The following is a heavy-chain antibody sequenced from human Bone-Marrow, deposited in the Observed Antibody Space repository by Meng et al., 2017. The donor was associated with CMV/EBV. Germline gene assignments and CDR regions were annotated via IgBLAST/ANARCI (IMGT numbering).Heavy chain of an antibody. CDR1: GGTFSSYA. J-gene: IGHJ4*02. V-gene: IGHV1-69*05. CDR2: IIPIFGTA. CDR3: ARGDRFLEWLLWNY. Sequence: KAAGGTFSSYAISWVRQAPGQGLEWMGGIIPIFGTANYAQKFQGRVTITTDESTSTAYMELSSLRSEDTAVYYCARGDRFLEWLLWNYWGQGTLVTVSS. D-gene: IGHD3-3*01.